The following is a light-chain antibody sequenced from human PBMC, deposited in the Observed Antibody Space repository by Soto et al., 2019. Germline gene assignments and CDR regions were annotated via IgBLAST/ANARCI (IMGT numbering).Light chain of an antibody. CDR2: MAS. CDR3: QQYSSYPLT. V-gene: IGKV1-5*03. CDR1: ENIDTR. J-gene: IGKJ1*01. Sequence: DIQMTQSPSTLSASVGARVTITCRASENIDTRLAWYQQRPGKAPNLLIYMASSLESGVPSRFSGRGSGTEFTLTISSLQPDDFETYYCQQYSSYPLTVGQGTKVDIK.